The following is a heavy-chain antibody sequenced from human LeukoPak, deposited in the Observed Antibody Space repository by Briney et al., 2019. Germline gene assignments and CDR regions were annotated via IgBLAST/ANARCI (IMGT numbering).Heavy chain of an antibody. Sequence: GGSLRLSCAASGFTFDDYGMSWVRQAPGKGLEWVSGINWNGGSTGYADSVKGRFTISRDNAKNSLFMQMNSLRDDDTAVYYCARGRGAGPGAHFDYWGQGTLVTVSS. V-gene: IGHV3-20*04. CDR3: ARGRGAGPGAHFDY. D-gene: IGHD3-10*01. CDR1: GFTFDDYG. CDR2: INWNGGST. J-gene: IGHJ4*02.